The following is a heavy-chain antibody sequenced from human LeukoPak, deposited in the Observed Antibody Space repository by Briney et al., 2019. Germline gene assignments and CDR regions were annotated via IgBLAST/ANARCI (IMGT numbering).Heavy chain of an antibody. CDR2: IYTSGST. D-gene: IGHD3-10*01. CDR3: ARTYGSGHMDV. CDR1: GGSFSGYY. Sequence: PSETLSLTCAVYGGSFSGYYWSWIRQPAGKGLEWIGRIYTSGSTNYNPSLKSRVTMSVDTSKNQFSLKLSSVTAADTAVYYCARTYGSGHMDVWGKGTTVTISS. V-gene: IGHV4-59*10. J-gene: IGHJ6*03.